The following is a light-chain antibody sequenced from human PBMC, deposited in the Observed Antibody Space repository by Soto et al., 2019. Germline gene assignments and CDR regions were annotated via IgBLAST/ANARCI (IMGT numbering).Light chain of an antibody. V-gene: IGKV3-11*01. CDR3: QHRSGWPPWT. CDR2: DVS. CDR1: QSVSTY. Sequence: EIVLTQSPATLSLSPGERATLSCGASQSVSTYLAWYQHKPGQAPRLLIYDVSNRATGIPARFSGSGSGTNFTLTISGLEPEDFAVYYCQHRSGWPPWTFGQGTKVQI. J-gene: IGKJ1*01.